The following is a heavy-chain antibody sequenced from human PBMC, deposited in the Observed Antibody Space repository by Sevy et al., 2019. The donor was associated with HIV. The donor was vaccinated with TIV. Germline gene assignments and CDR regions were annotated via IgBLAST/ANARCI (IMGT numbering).Heavy chain of an antibody. CDR1: GFTVSSNY. D-gene: IGHD1-26*01. CDR3: AGPGIVGGIDAFDI. J-gene: IGHJ3*02. V-gene: IGHV3-53*01. CDR2: IYSGGST. Sequence: GGSLRLSCAASGFTVSSNYMSWVRQAPGKGLEWVSVIYSGGSTYYADSVKGRFPISRDNSKNTLYLQMNSLSAEDTAVYYWAGPGIVGGIDAFDIWGQGTKVTVSS.